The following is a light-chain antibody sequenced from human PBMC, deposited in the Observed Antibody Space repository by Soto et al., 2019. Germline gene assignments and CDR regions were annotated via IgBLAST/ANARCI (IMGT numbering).Light chain of an antibody. Sequence: EIVLTQSPATLSLSPRARATLSCRASQSVGNFLTWYQQKPGQAPRLLISDVSKRATGIPARFSGSGSGTDFTLTIMKLEPEDAAVYYCQQRSNWPPITFGQGTRLEIK. J-gene: IGKJ5*01. V-gene: IGKV3-11*01. CDR3: QQRSNWPPIT. CDR2: DVS. CDR1: QSVGNF.